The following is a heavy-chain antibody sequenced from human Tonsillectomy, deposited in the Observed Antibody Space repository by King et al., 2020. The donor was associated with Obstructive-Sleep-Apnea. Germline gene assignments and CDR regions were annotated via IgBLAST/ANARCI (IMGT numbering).Heavy chain of an antibody. J-gene: IGHJ4*02. CDR1: GYSFTNYW. D-gene: IGHD3-22*01. CDR3: ARHDSSGFVDY. V-gene: IGHV5-51*01. Sequence: QLVQSGAEVKKPGESLKIYCKGSGYSFTNYWIGWVRQMPGKGLEWMGISYHGDSDTRYSPSFQGQVTMSAYKSISTAYLQWSSLKASDTAMYYCARHDSSGFVDYWGQGTLVTVSS. CDR2: SYHGDSDT.